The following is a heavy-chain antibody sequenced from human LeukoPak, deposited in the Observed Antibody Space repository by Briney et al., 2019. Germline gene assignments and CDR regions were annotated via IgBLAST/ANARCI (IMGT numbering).Heavy chain of an antibody. CDR3: ARGRYSSSWYNFDY. Sequence: SETLSLTCTVSGGSISSYYWSWIRQPPGKGLEWIGYIYYSGSTNYNPSLKSRVTISVDTSKNQFSLKLSSVTAADTAVYYCARGRYSSSWYNFDYWGQGTLVTVSS. V-gene: IGHV4-59*01. CDR1: GGSISSYY. CDR2: IYYSGST. J-gene: IGHJ4*02. D-gene: IGHD6-13*01.